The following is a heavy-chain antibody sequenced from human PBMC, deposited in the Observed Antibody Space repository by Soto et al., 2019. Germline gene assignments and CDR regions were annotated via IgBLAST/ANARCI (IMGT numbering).Heavy chain of an antibody. J-gene: IGHJ4*02. CDR1: GFMFSSYA. CDR3: ARAGGLLVDY. Sequence: QVQLVESGGGVVQPGRSLRLSCAASGFMFSSYAMHWVRQAPGKGLEWVAVKTSDGSNKYYADSVKGRFTISRDNSKNTLYLQMNSMRAEDTSVYYCARAGGLLVDYWGQGPLVTVSS. D-gene: IGHD1-26*01. CDR2: KTSDGSNK. V-gene: IGHV3-30-3*01.